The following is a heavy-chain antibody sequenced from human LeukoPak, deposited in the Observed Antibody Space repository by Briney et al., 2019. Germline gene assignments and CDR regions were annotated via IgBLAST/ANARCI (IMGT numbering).Heavy chain of an antibody. D-gene: IGHD2-21*02. CDR3: ITARTA. CDR2: IKSKTDGGTT. J-gene: IGHJ6*02. V-gene: IGHV3-15*01. Sequence: GGSLRLSCAASGFTFTNAWLSWVRQAPGTGLEWVGRIKSKTDGGTTDYAAPVTGRFTISGDDSKNMLYLQMISLETEDTAVYYCITARTAWGQGTTVTVSS. CDR1: GFTFTNAW.